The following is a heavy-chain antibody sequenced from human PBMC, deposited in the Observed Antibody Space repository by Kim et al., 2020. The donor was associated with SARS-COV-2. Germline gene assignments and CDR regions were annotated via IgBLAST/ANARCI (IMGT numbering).Heavy chain of an antibody. Sequence: ASVKVSCKASGYTFTSYGISWVRQAPGQGLEWMGWISAYNGNTNYAQKLQGRVTMTTDTSTSTAYMELRSLRSDDTAVYYCARVPSPYGSYYYYGMDVWGQGTTVTVSS. D-gene: IGHD4-17*01. CDR2: ISAYNGNT. V-gene: IGHV1-18*01. CDR1: GYTFTSYG. CDR3: ARVPSPYGSYYYYGMDV. J-gene: IGHJ6*02.